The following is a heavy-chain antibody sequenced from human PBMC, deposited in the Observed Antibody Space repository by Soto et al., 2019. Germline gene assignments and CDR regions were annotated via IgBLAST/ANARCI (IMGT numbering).Heavy chain of an antibody. V-gene: IGHV1-69*13. D-gene: IGHD3-22*01. CDR1: GGTFSSYA. Sequence: SVKVSCKASGGTFSSYAISWVRQAPGQGLEWMGGIIPIFGTANYAQKSQGRVTITADESTSTAYMELSSLRSEDTAVYYCASNSHPYYYDSSGSDPTYAFDIWGQGTMVTVSS. CDR3: ASNSHPYYYDSSGSDPTYAFDI. J-gene: IGHJ3*02. CDR2: IIPIFGTA.